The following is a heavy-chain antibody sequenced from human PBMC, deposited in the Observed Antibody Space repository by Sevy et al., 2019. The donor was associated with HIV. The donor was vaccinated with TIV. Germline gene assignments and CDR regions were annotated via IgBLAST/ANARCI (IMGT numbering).Heavy chain of an antibody. Sequence: SLTCTVSGGSISSSSFYWGWIRQSPGKGLEWIGSIYYRGDTYYNPSLKSRITMSVDTSKNQFSLKVTSVTAGDTAMYYCARRRSTHYHFDYWGRGTLVTVSS. V-gene: IGHV4-39*01. D-gene: IGHD2-15*01. CDR2: IYYRGDT. J-gene: IGHJ4*02. CDR1: GGSISSSSFY. CDR3: ARRRSTHYHFDY.